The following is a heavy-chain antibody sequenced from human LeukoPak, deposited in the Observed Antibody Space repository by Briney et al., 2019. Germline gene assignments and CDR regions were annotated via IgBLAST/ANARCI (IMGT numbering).Heavy chain of an antibody. Sequence: PGGSLRLSCAASGFTFTIHAMTWVRQAPGRGLEWVSTIDRSGERTHYADSVKGRFTISRDNSRNTLYLQMNSLRDEDTAIYYCTKDVQNDVGATDCWGQGTLVTVSS. CDR2: IDRSGERT. CDR3: TKDVQNDVGATDC. J-gene: IGHJ4*02. D-gene: IGHD1-26*01. V-gene: IGHV3-23*01. CDR1: GFTFTIHA.